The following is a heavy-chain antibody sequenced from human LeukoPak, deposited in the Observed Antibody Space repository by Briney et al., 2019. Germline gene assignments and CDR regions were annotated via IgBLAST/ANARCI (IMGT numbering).Heavy chain of an antibody. D-gene: IGHD3-10*01. Sequence: SETLSLTCTVSGGSISSGGYYWSWIRQHPGKGLEWIGYIYYSGSTYYHPSLKSRVTISVDTSKNQFSLKLSSVTAADTAVYYCARTVRGVLFDYWGQGTLVTVSS. CDR1: GGSISSGGYY. V-gene: IGHV4-31*03. CDR3: ARTVRGVLFDY. J-gene: IGHJ4*02. CDR2: IYYSGST.